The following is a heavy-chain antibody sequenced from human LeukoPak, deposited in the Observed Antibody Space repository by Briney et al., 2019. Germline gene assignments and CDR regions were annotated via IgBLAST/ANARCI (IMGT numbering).Heavy chain of an antibody. V-gene: IGHV4-39*01. J-gene: IGHJ3*02. CDR1: GGSISSYY. Sequence: PSETLSLTCTVSGGSISSYYWGWIRQPPGKGLEWIGSIYYSGSTYYNPSLKSRVTISVDTSKNQFSLKLSSVTAADTAVYYCARRPVGNSDAFDIWGQGTMVTVSS. CDR2: IYYSGST. D-gene: IGHD4-23*01. CDR3: ARRPVGNSDAFDI.